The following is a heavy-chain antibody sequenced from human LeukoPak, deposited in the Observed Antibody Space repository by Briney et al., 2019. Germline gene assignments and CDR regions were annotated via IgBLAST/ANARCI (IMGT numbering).Heavy chain of an antibody. CDR1: GGSFTGCS. CDR3: ASDALVSAAILFY. Sequence: PSESLSLTCAVYGGSFTGCSWTWIRQPPGKGLEWIGDINHSGSANYNPSLRSRVTISIDTSKNQFSLKLRSVTAADTAVYYCASDALVSAAILFYWGQGTQVIVSS. J-gene: IGHJ4*02. D-gene: IGHD2-2*02. CDR2: INHSGSA. V-gene: IGHV4-34*01.